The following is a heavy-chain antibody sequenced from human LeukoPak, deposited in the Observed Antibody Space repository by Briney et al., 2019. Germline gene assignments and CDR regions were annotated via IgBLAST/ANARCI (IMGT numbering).Heavy chain of an antibody. CDR1: GFSFNSDW. CDR3: TRRLDD. CDR2: IKHDESEK. D-gene: IGHD3-16*01. J-gene: IGHJ4*02. Sequence: TGGSLRLSCAASGFSFNSDWMDWVRQAPGKGREWVANIKHDESEKNYLDSVKGRFTISRDNAQNSLYLQMNGLRVEDTAVYYCTRRLDDWGQGTLVTVSS. V-gene: IGHV3-7*01.